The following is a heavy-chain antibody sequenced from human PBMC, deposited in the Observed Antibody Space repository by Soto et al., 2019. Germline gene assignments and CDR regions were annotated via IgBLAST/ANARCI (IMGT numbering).Heavy chain of an antibody. CDR3: ARDRSKWELLRPGAFDI. CDR1: GYTLTSYA. CDR2: INAGNGNT. D-gene: IGHD1-26*01. V-gene: IGHV1-3*01. J-gene: IGHJ3*02. Sequence: ASVKVSCKASGYTLTSYAMHWVRQAPGQRLEWMGWINAGNGNTKYSQKFQGRVTITRDTSASTAYMELNSLRSEDTAVYYCARDRSKWELLRPGAFDIWGQGTMVTVSS.